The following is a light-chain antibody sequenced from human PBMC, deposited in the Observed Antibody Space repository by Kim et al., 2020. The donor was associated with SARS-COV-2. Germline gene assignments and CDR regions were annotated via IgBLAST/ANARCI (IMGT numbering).Light chain of an antibody. V-gene: IGKV1-12*01. CDR3: QQANSFPWT. Sequence: ASVGDRVTISCRASQGISSWLAWYQKKPGKAPKLLIYAASSLQSGVPSRFSGSGSGTDFTLTISSLQPEYFATYYCQQANSFPWTFGQGTKVDIK. CDR1: QGISSW. J-gene: IGKJ1*01. CDR2: AAS.